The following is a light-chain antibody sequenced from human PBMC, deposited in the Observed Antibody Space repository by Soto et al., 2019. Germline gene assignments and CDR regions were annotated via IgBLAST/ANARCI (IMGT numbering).Light chain of an antibody. CDR3: SSYRSSPPSYG. CDR2: EVT. Sequence: QSSLTQPASVSGSPGQSITISCTGTSSDVAGYDHVSWYQQHPGNAPKLLIYEVTNRPSGVSNRFSGSKSGNTASLTISGLQAEDEADYYCSSYRSSPPSYGFGSGTKVTV. CDR1: SSDVAGYDH. V-gene: IGLV2-14*01. J-gene: IGLJ1*01.